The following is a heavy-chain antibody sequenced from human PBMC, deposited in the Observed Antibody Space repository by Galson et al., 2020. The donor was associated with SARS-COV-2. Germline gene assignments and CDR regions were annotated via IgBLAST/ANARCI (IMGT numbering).Heavy chain of an antibody. V-gene: IGHV4-31*03. CDR2: IYYSGST. D-gene: IGHD3-3*01. J-gene: IGHJ6*03. CDR1: GGSISSGGYY. Sequence: SETLSLTCTVSGGSISSGGYYWSWIRQHPGKGLEWIGYIYYSGSTYYNPSLKSRVTISVDTSKNQFSPKLSSVTAADTAVYYCARVCGPRITIFGVVDYYYYMDVWGKGTTVTVSS. CDR3: ARVCGPRITIFGVVDYYYYMDV.